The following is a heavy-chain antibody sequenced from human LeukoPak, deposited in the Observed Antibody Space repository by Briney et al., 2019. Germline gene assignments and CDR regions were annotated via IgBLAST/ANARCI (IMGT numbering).Heavy chain of an antibody. V-gene: IGHV4-59*08. J-gene: IGHJ4*02. CDR2: IYYSGST. D-gene: IGHD6-13*01. CDR3: ARHPPAGYYFDY. CDR1: XY. Sequence: XYWSWIXQXPGKGLEWSGYIYYSGSTNYNPSLKRRVTISVETSKNQFSLKLSSVTAADTAVYYCARHPPAGYYFDYWGQGTLVTVSS.